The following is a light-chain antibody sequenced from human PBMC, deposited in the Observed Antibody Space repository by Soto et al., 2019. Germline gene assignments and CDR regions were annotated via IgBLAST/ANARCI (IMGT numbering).Light chain of an antibody. CDR3: SAYRRGIIV. V-gene: IGLV2-14*01. Sequence: QSALTQPASVSGSPGQSITISCTGTSSDIGGYNYVSWYQQHPGEAPKLVIYEVSNRPSGVSNRFSGSKSGNTASLTISGLQADDEADYYCSAYRRGIIVFGGGTKLTVL. CDR2: EVS. CDR1: SSDIGGYNY. J-gene: IGLJ2*01.